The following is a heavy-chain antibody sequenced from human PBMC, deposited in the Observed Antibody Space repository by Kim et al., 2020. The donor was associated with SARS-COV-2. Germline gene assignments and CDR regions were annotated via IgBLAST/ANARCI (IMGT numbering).Heavy chain of an antibody. J-gene: IGHJ4*02. CDR2: GGST. V-gene: IGHV3-53*01. CDR3: AAVGVVDY. Sequence: GGSTYYADSVKGRFTISRDNSKNTLYLQMNGLRAEDTAVYYCAAVGVVDYWGQGTLVTVSS. D-gene: IGHD1-26*01.